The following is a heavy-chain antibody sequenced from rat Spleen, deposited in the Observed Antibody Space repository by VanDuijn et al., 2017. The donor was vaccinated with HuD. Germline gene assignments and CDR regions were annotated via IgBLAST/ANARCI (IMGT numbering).Heavy chain of an antibody. CDR2: INYDGGST. J-gene: IGHJ2*01. Sequence: EVQLVESGGGLVQPGRSLKLSCVVSGFTFDDFYMAWVRQAPTKGLEWVASINYDGGSTYYRDSVKGRFTISRDNAKSTLYLQMDSLRSEDTATYYCARHLHTTGIPPFDYWGQGVMVTVSS. CDR3: ARHLHTTGIPPFDY. V-gene: IGHV5-7*01. D-gene: IGHD1-9*01. CDR1: GFTFDDFY.